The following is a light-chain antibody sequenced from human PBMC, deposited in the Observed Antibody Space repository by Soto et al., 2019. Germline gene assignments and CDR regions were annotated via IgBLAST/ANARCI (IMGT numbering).Light chain of an antibody. CDR3: QQYNSYSPWT. CDR2: DAS. J-gene: IGKJ1*01. Sequence: DIQMTQSPSTLSASVGDRVTITCRASQSISSWLAWYQQKPGKAPKLLIYDASSLESGVPSRFIGSGSGTEFTLTISSLQPDDFATYYCQQYNSYSPWTFGQGTKVEIK. CDR1: QSISSW. V-gene: IGKV1-5*01.